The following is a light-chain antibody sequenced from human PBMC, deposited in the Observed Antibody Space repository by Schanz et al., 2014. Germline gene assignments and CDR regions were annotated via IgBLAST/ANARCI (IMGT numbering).Light chain of an antibody. V-gene: IGKV1-9*01. CDR1: QGIRSY. CDR3: QQYYSYPRVT. J-gene: IGKJ3*01. Sequence: IQLTQSPSSLSASVGDRVTITCRASQGIRSYLAWYQQEPGKAPKLLIYAASTLQSGVPSRFSGSGSGTDFTLTISSLQSEDFATYYCQQYYSYPRVTFGPGTKVDIK. CDR2: AAS.